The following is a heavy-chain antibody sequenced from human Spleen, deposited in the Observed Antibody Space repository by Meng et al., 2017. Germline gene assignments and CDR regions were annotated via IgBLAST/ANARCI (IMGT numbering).Heavy chain of an antibody. CDR3: VRVAAAGYFDF. CDR2: MFSTGSI. J-gene: IGHJ4*02. CDR1: GDSISTTTYY. D-gene: IGHD6-13*01. V-gene: IGHV4-39*07. Sequence: QMPLQDSGPGLVKPSETLSLTCTVSGDSISTTTYYWGWIRQPPGQRLEWIGSMFSTGSIYYNPSLQSRVTLSVHTSKNQFSLKLSSVTAADTAMYFCVRVAAAGYFDFWGQGTLVTVSS.